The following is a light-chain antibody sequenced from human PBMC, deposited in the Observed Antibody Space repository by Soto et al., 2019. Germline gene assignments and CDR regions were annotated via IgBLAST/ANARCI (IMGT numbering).Light chain of an antibody. CDR1: QSIGLA. CDR3: QQRTERPPWT. CDR2: DAS. V-gene: IGKV3-11*01. Sequence: EIVLTQAPATLSLSPGERATLSCRASQSIGLAIAWYQHKPGQAPRLLIFDASQRATGIPARFRGSGSGTDFTLSISSLEPEDFAVYYCQQRTERPPWTFGKGTKGESK. J-gene: IGKJ1*01.